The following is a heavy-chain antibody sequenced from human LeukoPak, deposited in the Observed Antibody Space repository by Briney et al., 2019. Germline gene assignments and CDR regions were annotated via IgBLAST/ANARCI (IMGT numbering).Heavy chain of an antibody. CDR1: GFTFSSYA. CDR3: AKDYYDSSGYPNYFDY. CDR2: SSGSGGST. D-gene: IGHD3-22*01. V-gene: IGHV3-23*01. Sequence: GGSLRLSCAASGFTFSSYAMSWVRQAPGKGLEWVSASSGSGGSTYYADSVKGRFTISRDNSKNTLYLQMNSLRAEDTAVYYCAKDYYDSSGYPNYFDYWGQGTLVTVSS. J-gene: IGHJ4*02.